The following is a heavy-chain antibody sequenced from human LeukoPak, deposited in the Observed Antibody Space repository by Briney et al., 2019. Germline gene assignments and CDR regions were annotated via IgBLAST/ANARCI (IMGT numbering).Heavy chain of an antibody. CDR2: IRYDGNNK. D-gene: IGHD1-7*01. V-gene: IGHV3-30*02. Sequence: GGSLRLSCAASGFTFSSYDMHWVRQAPGKGLEWVAFIRYDGNNKYYADSMKGRFTISRDNSKNTLYLQMNSLRSDDTAVYYCARDRMGWNYVLGGANWFDPWGQGTLVTVSS. CDR3: ARDRMGWNYVLGGANWFDP. J-gene: IGHJ5*02. CDR1: GFTFSSYD.